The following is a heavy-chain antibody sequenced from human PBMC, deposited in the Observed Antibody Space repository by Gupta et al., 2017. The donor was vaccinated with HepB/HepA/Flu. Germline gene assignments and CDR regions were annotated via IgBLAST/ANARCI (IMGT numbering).Heavy chain of an antibody. V-gene: IGHV3-21*01. Sequence: EVQLVESGGGLVKPGGSLRLSCAASGFTFSSYSMNWVRQAPGKGLEWVSSISSSSSYIYYADSVKGRFTISRDNAKNSLYLQMNSLRAEDTAVYYCASSDYVWGSYRYYAFDYWGQGTLVTVSS. CDR2: ISSSSSYI. D-gene: IGHD3-16*02. CDR1: GFTFSSYS. J-gene: IGHJ4*02. CDR3: ASSDYVWGSYRYYAFDY.